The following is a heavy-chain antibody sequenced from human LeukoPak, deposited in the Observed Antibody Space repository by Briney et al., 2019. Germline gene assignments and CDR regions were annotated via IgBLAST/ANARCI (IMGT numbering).Heavy chain of an antibody. CDR1: GFTFSSYA. Sequence: GRSLRLSCAASGFTFSSYAMHWVRQAPGKGLEWVAVISYDGNNKYYADSVKGRFTISRDNSKNTLYLQMNGLRAEDTAVYYCARDLDFDYWGQGTLVTVSS. CDR2: ISYDGNNK. V-gene: IGHV3-30-3*01. J-gene: IGHJ4*02. CDR3: ARDLDFDY.